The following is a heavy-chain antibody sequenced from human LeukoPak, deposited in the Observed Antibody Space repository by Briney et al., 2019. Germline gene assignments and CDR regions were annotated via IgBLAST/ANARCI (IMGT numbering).Heavy chain of an antibody. CDR1: GFSFTDYP. CDR2: IRTTAEGAKYA. CDR3: ATDQRYAFDY. V-gene: IGHV3-48*02. D-gene: IGHD3-9*01. Sequence: PGGSLRLSCATSGFSFTDYPMNWVRQAPGKGLEWISNIRTTAEGAKYAYYADSVKGRVTISRDDGKNTLYLHMYSLRDDDTAVYYCATDQRYAFDYWGQGILVTVSS. J-gene: IGHJ4*02.